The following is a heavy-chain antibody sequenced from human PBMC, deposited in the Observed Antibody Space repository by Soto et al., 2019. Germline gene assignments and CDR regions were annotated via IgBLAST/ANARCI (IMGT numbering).Heavy chain of an antibody. CDR1: GFTLSRYS. D-gene: IGHD3-10*01. V-gene: IGHV3-48*01. CDR3: ARDLAGGMADY. J-gene: IGHJ4*02. Sequence: EVQLVESGGGLVQPGGSLRLSCVASGFTLSRYSMNWVRQAPGKGLEWVSYISRSSSTIYYADSVKGRFTISRDNAENSLYLQMNSLRAEDTAVYYCARDLAGGMADYWGQGTGVTVSS. CDR2: ISRSSSTI.